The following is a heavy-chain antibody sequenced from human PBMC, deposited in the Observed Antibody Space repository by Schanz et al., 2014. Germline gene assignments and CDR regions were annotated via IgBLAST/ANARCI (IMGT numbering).Heavy chain of an antibody. CDR3: ARRGIRGVFSSFDY. CDR1: GYTFTSYG. Sequence: QVQLVQSGSELKKPGASVKVSCKASGYTFTSYGVSWVRQAPGQGLEWMGWINTNTGNPTYAQAFTGRFLFSLDTSVNTAYLQISSLEAADTAVYYCARRGIRGVFSSFDYWGLGTLVTVSS. CDR2: INTNTGNP. V-gene: IGHV7-4-1*02. J-gene: IGHJ4*02. D-gene: IGHD3-10*01.